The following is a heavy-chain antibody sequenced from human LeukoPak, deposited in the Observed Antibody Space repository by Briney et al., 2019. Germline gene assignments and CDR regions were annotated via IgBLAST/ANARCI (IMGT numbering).Heavy chain of an antibody. CDR1: GFTFGSYG. CDR3: ARVGYDILTGYAGYYGMDV. CDR2: IWYDGSNK. D-gene: IGHD3-9*01. V-gene: IGHV3-33*01. J-gene: IGHJ6*02. Sequence: GRSLRLSCAAPGFTFGSYGMPWVRQAPGKGLEWVAVIWYDGSNKYYADSVKGRFTISRDNSKNTLYLQMNSLRAEDTAVYYCARVGYDILTGYAGYYGMDVWGQGTTVTVSS.